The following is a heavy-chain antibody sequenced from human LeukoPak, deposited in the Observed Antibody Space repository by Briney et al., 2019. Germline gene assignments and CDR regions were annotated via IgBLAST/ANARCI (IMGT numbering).Heavy chain of an antibody. Sequence: LRLSCAASGFTFSSYGMHWVRQAPGKGLEWIGEINHSGSTNYNPSLKSRVTMSVDTSKNQFSLKLSSVTAADTAVYYCARDGGSFDYWGQGTLVTVSS. J-gene: IGHJ4*02. V-gene: IGHV4-34*01. CDR2: INHSGST. CDR1: GFTFSSYG. D-gene: IGHD2-15*01. CDR3: ARDGGSFDY.